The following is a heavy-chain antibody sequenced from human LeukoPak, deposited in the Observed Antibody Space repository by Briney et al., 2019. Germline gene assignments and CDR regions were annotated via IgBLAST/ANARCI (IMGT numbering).Heavy chain of an antibody. CDR1: GYTFIDYY. D-gene: IGHD2-2*01. Sequence: GASVKVSCKASGYTFIDYYIHWVRQAPGQGLGWMGWINPNSGGTNYAQKFQGRVTMTRDTSISTAYLDLSRLRSDDTAVYYCARENIGYCSSTSCPHFEYWGQGTLVTVSS. J-gene: IGHJ4*02. CDR3: ARENIGYCSSTSCPHFEY. CDR2: INPNSGGT. V-gene: IGHV1-2*02.